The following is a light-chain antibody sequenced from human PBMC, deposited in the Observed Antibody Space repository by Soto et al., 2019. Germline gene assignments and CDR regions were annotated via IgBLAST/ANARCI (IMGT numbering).Light chain of an antibody. CDR2: RNN. CDR3: AAWEDSMSGPV. J-gene: IGLJ3*02. Sequence: QAVVTQPPSASGTPGQRVTISCSGSSSNIEANYAYWYQQLPGAAPKLVIYRNNQRPSGVPDRFSGSKSGSSATLAISGLRSDDEAEYYCAAWEDSMSGPVFGGGTKLTVL. V-gene: IGLV1-47*01. CDR1: SSNIEANY.